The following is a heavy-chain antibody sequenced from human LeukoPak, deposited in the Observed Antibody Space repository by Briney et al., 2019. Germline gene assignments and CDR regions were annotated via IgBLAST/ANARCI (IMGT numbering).Heavy chain of an antibody. Sequence: SETLSLTCTVSGGSISSYYWSWVRQPAGKGLEWIGRIQSSGSTNHNPSLKSRVTMSVDTSKFQFSLKLSSVAAADTAVYYCARGVSPLDYWGQGTLVTVSS. CDR1: GGSISSYY. V-gene: IGHV4-4*07. D-gene: IGHD2-8*01. J-gene: IGHJ4*02. CDR3: ARGVSPLDY. CDR2: IQSSGST.